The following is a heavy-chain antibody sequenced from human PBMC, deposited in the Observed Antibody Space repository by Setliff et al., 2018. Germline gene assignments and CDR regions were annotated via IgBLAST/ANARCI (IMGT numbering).Heavy chain of an antibody. CDR3: AREGRSSTRGWYMDA. Sequence: PSETLSLTCTVSGGSVNSGYDNWNWLRQPAGKGLEWIGHINRRGSTNFSPSLKSRVTISLDTSKNQFSLKLTSMTAADTAVYFCAREGRSSTRGWYMDAWGKGTSVTVSS. D-gene: IGHD2-2*01. CDR2: INRRGST. J-gene: IGHJ6*03. V-gene: IGHV4-61*09. CDR1: GGSVNSGYDN.